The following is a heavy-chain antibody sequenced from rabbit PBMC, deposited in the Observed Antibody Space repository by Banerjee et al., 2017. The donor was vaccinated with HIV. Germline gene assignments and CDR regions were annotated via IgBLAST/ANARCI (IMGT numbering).Heavy chain of an antibody. J-gene: IGHJ4*01. CDR3: ARDLAGAIGWNFNL. CDR2: INSSSGNT. Sequence: QSLEESGGDLVKPGASLTLTCTASGFTISNIYNMCWVRQAPGKGLEWIACINSSSGNTVYATWAKGRFTSSKTSSTTVTLQMTSLTAADTATYFCARDLAGAIGWNFNLWGPGTLVTVS. D-gene: IGHD4-1*01. V-gene: IGHV1S40*01. CDR1: GFTISNIYN.